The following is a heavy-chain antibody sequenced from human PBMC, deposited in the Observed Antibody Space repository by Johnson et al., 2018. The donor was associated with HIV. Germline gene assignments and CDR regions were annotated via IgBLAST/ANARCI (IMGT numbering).Heavy chain of an antibody. CDR1: GFTFRNYG. V-gene: IGHV3-30-3*01. D-gene: IGHD5-12*01. J-gene: IGHJ3*02. CDR2: ISVDGNSK. CDR3: ARRDGFDYGNAFDS. Sequence: QVQLVESGGGVVQPGRSLRLSCAASGFTFRNYGMHWVRQAPGKGLDWVAGISVDGNSKFYPDSVKGRYTISRDISTNTVYLQMNSLSPEDTAVYYCARRDGFDYGNAFDSWGQGTMVTVPS.